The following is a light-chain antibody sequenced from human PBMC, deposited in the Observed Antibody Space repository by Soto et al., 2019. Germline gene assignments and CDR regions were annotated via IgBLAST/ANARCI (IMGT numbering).Light chain of an antibody. CDR2: DVS. CDR3: SSYTSSSTLV. CDR1: SSDVGGYNY. J-gene: IGLJ2*01. Sequence: QSVLTQPASVSGSPGQSITISCTGTSSDVGGYNYVSWYQQHPGKAPKLMIYDVSNRHSGVSNRFSGSKSGNTASLTISGLQAEDEADYYCSSYTSSSTLVFGGGNKRTVL. V-gene: IGLV2-14*01.